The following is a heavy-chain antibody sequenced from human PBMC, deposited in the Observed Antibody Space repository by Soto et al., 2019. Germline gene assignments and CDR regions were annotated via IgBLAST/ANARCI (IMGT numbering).Heavy chain of an antibody. D-gene: IGHD6-13*01. V-gene: IGHV3-11*01. Sequence: QVQLVESGGGLVKPGGSLRLSCTASGFDFGDYYMSWIHQAPGKGLEWVSYIDSGDGTTYYTDSVKGRFTISRDNAKNSLYLQMNSLRVEDTALYYCVRPYYSSSWFPFDRWGQGTLVTVSS. CDR1: GFDFGDYY. CDR2: IDSGDGTT. CDR3: VRPYYSSSWFPFDR. J-gene: IGHJ4*02.